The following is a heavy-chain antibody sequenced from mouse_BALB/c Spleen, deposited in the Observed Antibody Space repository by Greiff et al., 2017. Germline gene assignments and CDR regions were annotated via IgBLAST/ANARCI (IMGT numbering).Heavy chain of an antibody. CDR2: ISSGGST. Sequence: EVHLVESGGGLVKPGGSLKLSCAASGFTFSSYAMSWVRQTPEKRLEWVASISSGGSTYYPDSVKGRFTISRDNARNILYLQMSSLRSEDTAMYYCARGGELRFAYWGQGTLVTVSA. J-gene: IGHJ3*01. D-gene: IGHD1-1*01. V-gene: IGHV5-6-5*01. CDR1: GFTFSSYA. CDR3: ARGGELRFAY.